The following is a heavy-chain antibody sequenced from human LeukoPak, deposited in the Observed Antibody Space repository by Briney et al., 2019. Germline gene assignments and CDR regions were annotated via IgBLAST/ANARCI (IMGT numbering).Heavy chain of an antibody. J-gene: IGHJ6*02. CDR1: GGTFSSYA. CDR3: ARRRGYCSSTSCPPRPHYYYYGMDV. Sequence: SVKVSCKASGGTFSSYAISWVRQAPGQGLEWMGGIIPIFGTANYAQKFQGRVTITADESTSTAYMELSSLRSEDTAVYYCARRRGYCSSTSCPPRPHYYYYGMDVWGQGTTVTVSS. V-gene: IGHV1-69*13. CDR2: IIPIFGTA. D-gene: IGHD2-2*01.